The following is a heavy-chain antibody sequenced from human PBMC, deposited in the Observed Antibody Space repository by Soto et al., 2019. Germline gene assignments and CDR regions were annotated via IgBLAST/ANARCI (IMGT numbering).Heavy chain of an antibody. CDR3: ARHYCSVVNCFYFDY. CDR2: IYYSGST. D-gene: IGHD2-15*01. J-gene: IGHJ4*02. V-gene: IGHV4-61*01. CDR1: GGSVSSGSYY. Sequence: PSETLSLTCTVSGGSVSSGSYYWSWIRQPPGKGLEWIGYIYYSGSTNYNPSLKSRVTMSVDTSKNQISLKLISVTAADTAVYYCARHYCSVVNCFYFDYWGQGTLVTVS.